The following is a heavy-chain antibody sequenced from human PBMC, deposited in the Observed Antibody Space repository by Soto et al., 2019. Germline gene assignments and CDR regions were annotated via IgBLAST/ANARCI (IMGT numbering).Heavy chain of an antibody. CDR2: IKFDGSEK. V-gene: IGHV3-7*03. CDR3: VKDGGYCSSTTCYSPRNHYFDS. D-gene: IGHD2-2*01. Sequence: GGSLRLSCAASGFTFSDYWMSWVRQAQGKGPEWVANIKFDGSEKQYVDSAKGRFSISRDNSRNSLFLQMNSLRAGDTAVYYCVKDGGYCSSTTCYSPRNHYFDSWGQGTMVTVSS. J-gene: IGHJ4*02. CDR1: GFTFSDYW.